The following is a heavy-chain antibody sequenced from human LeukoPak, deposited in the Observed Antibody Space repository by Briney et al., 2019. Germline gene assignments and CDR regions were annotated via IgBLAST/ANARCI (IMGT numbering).Heavy chain of an antibody. CDR2: INHSGST. CDR1: GGSFSGYY. CDR3: ARRSEGPLRYFDWLNYGMDV. V-gene: IGHV4-34*01. Sequence: SETLSLTCAVYGGSFSGYYWSWIRQPPGKGLEWIGEINHSGSTNYNPSLKSRVTISVDTSKNQFSLKLSSVTAADTAVYYCARRSEGPLRYFDWLNYGMDVWGQGTTVTVSS. J-gene: IGHJ6*02. D-gene: IGHD3-9*01.